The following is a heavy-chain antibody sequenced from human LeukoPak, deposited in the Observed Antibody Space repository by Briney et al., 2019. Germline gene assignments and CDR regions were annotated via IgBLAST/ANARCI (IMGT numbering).Heavy chain of an antibody. CDR1: GFTFSNFA. Sequence: GGSLRLSCAASGFTFSNFAMTWVRQAPGKGLEWVSGIRGGAGDTYYANSVKGRFTISRDTSKNTLYLQMNSLRAEDTAVYYCAKDGSGTYPDAFDVWGQGTMVTVSS. CDR3: AKDGSGTYPDAFDV. J-gene: IGHJ3*01. D-gene: IGHD1-26*01. CDR2: IRGGAGDT. V-gene: IGHV3-23*01.